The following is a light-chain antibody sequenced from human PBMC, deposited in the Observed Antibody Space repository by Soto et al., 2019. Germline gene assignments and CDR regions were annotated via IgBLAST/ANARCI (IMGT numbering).Light chain of an antibody. Sequence: DIQMTQSPSTLSASVGDGVTITCRASQNISVWLAWYQQRPGKAPKFLIYDASSLETGVPSRFSGSGSGTEFTLTIRSLQPDDFATYCCQQYDRSSPTFGQGTKLEIK. CDR2: DAS. J-gene: IGKJ2*01. V-gene: IGKV1-5*01. CDR1: QNISVW. CDR3: QQYDRSSPT.